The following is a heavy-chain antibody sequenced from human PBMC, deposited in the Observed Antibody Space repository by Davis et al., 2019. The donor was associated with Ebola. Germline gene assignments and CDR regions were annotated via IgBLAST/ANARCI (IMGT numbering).Heavy chain of an antibody. J-gene: IGHJ5*02. V-gene: IGHV3-7*03. CDR2: IKQDGSEK. CDR3: ARNQLYVAWFDP. D-gene: IGHD5/OR15-5a*01. Sequence: GESLKISCAASGFTFSNAWMSWVRQAPGKGLEWVANIKQDGSEKYYVDSVKGRFTISRDNAKNSLYLQMNSLRAEDTAVYYCARNQLYVAWFDPWGQGTLVTVSS. CDR1: GFTFSNAW.